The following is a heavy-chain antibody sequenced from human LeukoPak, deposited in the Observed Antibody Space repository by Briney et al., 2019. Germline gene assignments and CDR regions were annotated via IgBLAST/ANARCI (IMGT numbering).Heavy chain of an antibody. CDR3: LIVVVPADTYYFDY. Sequence: NASETLSLTCTVSGGSISSSSYSWGWIRQPPGKGLEWIGIIYYSGSTYYNPSLKSPVTISVAPSQNQFSLKLSSVTAADTAVYYCLIVVVPADTYYFDYWGQGTLVTVSS. CDR2: IYYSGST. J-gene: IGHJ4*02. CDR1: GGSISSSSYS. D-gene: IGHD2-2*01. V-gene: IGHV4-39*01.